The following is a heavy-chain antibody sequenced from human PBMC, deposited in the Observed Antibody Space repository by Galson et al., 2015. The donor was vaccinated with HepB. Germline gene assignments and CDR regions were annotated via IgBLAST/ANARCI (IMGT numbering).Heavy chain of an antibody. CDR3: AKDGIMVANNTYHVHY. J-gene: IGHJ4*02. Sequence: SLRLSCAASGFTFTRYAMTWVRQAPGKGLEWVASITSSGGKTYYTDSVKGRFTISRDNSKNTLFLQLNSLRAEDTAVYYCAKDGIMVANNTYHVHYWGQGTLVTVSS. CDR1: GFTFTRYA. V-gene: IGHV3-23*01. D-gene: IGHD2-15*01. CDR2: ITSSGGKT.